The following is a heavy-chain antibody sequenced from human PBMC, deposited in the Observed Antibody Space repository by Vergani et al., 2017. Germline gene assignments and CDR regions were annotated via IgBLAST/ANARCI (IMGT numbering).Heavy chain of an antibody. CDR2: ISYDGSNK. CDR3: ARDKGGYGDYLFDY. D-gene: IGHD4-17*01. J-gene: IGHJ4*02. Sequence: QVQLVESGGGVVQPGRSLRLSCAASGFTFSSYAMPWVRPAPGKGLEWVAVISYDGSNKYYADSVKGRFTISRDNSKNTLYLQMNSLRAEDTAVYYCARDKGGYGDYLFDYWGQGTLVTVSS. CDR1: GFTFSSYA. V-gene: IGHV3-30-3*01.